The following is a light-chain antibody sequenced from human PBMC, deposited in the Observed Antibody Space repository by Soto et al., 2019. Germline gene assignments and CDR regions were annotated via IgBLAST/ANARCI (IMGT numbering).Light chain of an antibody. V-gene: IGLV2-14*03. CDR2: DVS. J-gene: IGLJ2*01. CDR1: SSDVGGYNY. Sequence: QSALTQPASVSGSPGQSITISCTGTSSDVGGYNYVSWYQHHPGKAPKLMIYDVSDRPSGVSCRFSGSKSGNTASLTISGLQDEDEADYYCSSYTSSTTVVFGGGTKLTVL. CDR3: SSYTSSTTVV.